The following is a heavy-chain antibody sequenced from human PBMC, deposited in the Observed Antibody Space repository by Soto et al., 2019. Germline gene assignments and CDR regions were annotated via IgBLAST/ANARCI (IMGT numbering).Heavy chain of an antibody. CDR1: GGSISSGGYS. D-gene: IGHD6-13*01. V-gene: IGHV4-30-2*03. CDR3: ARPGGSGWFYFDS. Sequence: SETLSLTCAVSGGSISSGGYSWSWIRQPPGKGLEWIGYMYHSGSTYYNPSLKSRVTISVDTSKNHFSLKLTSVTAADTAVYYCARPGGSGWFYFDSWGQGSPVTGSS. CDR2: MYHSGST. J-gene: IGHJ4*02.